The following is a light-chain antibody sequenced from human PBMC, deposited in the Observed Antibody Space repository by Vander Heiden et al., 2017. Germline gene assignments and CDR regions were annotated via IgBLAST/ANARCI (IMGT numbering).Light chain of an antibody. Sequence: QSALTQPASVSGSPGQSITISCTGTSSDVGGYNYVSWYQQHPGKAPKLMIYDVSNRPSGVSNRFSGSKSGNTASLTISGLQAEDEADYYCSSHTSSSTQWVFGGGTKLTVL. CDR3: SSHTSSSTQWV. CDR1: SSDVGGYNY. J-gene: IGLJ3*02. V-gene: IGLV2-14*01. CDR2: DVS.